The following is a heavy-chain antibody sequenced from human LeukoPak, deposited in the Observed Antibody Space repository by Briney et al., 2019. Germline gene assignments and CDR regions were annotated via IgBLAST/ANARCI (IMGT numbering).Heavy chain of an antibody. CDR3: ARDHLAKTCGDY. CDR1: GGTFSSYA. V-gene: IGHV1-69*04. D-gene: IGHD1-26*01. J-gene: IGHJ4*02. CDR2: IIPILAIQ. Sequence: AAKVSCKASGGTFSSYAISWVRQAPGQGLEWMGRIIPILAIQNYAQKFQGRVTITADKSTSTAYMELSSLRSEDTAVYYCARDHLAKTCGDYWGQGTLVTVSS.